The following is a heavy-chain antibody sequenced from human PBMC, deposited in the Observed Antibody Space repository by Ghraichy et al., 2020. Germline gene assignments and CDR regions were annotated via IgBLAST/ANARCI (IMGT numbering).Heavy chain of an antibody. Sequence: GGSLRLSCAASGFTFSSYAMHWVRQAPGKGLEWVAVISYDGSNKYYADSVKGRFTISRDNSKNTLYLQMNSLRAEDTAVYYCARISGGWFGEFGPFDYWGQGTLVTVSS. CDR3: ARISGGWFGEFGPFDY. D-gene: IGHD3-10*01. V-gene: IGHV3-30-3*01. J-gene: IGHJ4*02. CDR2: ISYDGSNK. CDR1: GFTFSSYA.